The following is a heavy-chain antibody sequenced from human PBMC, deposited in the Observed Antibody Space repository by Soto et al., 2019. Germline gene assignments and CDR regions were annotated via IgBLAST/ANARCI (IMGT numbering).Heavy chain of an antibody. Sequence: TVGSLRLSCSASGFTFSSYAMHWVRQAPGKGLEYVSAISSNGSSTYYADSVKGRFTISRDNSKKTLYLQMSSLRAEDTAVYYCVYSYGFYYGMDVWGQGTTVTVSS. J-gene: IGHJ6*02. CDR3: VYSYGFYYGMDV. D-gene: IGHD5-18*01. CDR1: GFTFSSYA. V-gene: IGHV3-64D*06. CDR2: ISSNGSST.